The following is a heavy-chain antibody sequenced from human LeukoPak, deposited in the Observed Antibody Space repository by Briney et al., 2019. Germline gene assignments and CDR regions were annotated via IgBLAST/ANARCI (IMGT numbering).Heavy chain of an antibody. CDR1: GYTLTELS. D-gene: IGHD6-13*01. V-gene: IGHV1-24*01. CDR3: ATGLRPGYSSSWYGGWFDP. J-gene: IGHJ5*02. Sequence: ASVKVSCKVSGYTLTELSMHWVRQAPGKGLEWMGGFDPEDGETIYAQKFQGRVTMTEDTSTDTAYMELSSLRSEDTAVYYCATGLRPGYSSSWYGGWFDPWGQGTLVTVSS. CDR2: FDPEDGET.